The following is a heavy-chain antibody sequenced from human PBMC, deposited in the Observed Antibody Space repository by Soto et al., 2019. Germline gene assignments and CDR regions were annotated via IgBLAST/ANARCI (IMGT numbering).Heavy chain of an antibody. Sequence: EVQLVESGGGLVKPGGSLRLSCAASGFTFSNAWMSWVRQAPGKGLEWVGRIKSKTDGGTTDYAAPVNGRFTISRDDSKNTLYLQMNSLKTEDTAVYYCTTGADYGDYYFDYWGQGTLVTVSS. CDR2: IKSKTDGGTT. CDR3: TTGADYGDYYFDY. D-gene: IGHD4-17*01. J-gene: IGHJ4*02. V-gene: IGHV3-15*01. CDR1: GFTFSNAW.